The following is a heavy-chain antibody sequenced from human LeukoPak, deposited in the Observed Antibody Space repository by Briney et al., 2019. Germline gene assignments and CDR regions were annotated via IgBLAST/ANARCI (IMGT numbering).Heavy chain of an antibody. D-gene: IGHD2-21*01. CDR3: EGTRRYLSGDPTHYYYYYGMDV. J-gene: IGHJ6*02. Sequence: SETLSLTCTVSGDSISSSSYYWGWIRQPPGKGLEWIGSIYYSGSTYYNPSLKSRVTISVDTSKNQFSLKLSSVTAADTAVYYCEGTRRYLSGDPTHYYYYYGMDVWGQGTTVTVSS. CDR2: IYYSGST. V-gene: IGHV4-39*07. CDR1: GDSISSSSYY.